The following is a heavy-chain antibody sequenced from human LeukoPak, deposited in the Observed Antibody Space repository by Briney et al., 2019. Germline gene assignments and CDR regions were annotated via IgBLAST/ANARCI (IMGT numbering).Heavy chain of an antibody. CDR1: GFTFSSYA. V-gene: IGHV3-23*01. D-gene: IGHD1-26*01. Sequence: PGGSLRLSCAASGFTFSSYAMSWVRQAPGRGLEWVSAISASGDRTYYADSVKGRFTISRDNSKNTLYMQMNSLRAEDTAVYYCARDSPGSLDYWGQGTLVTVSS. CDR3: ARDSPGSLDY. CDR2: ISASGDRT. J-gene: IGHJ4*02.